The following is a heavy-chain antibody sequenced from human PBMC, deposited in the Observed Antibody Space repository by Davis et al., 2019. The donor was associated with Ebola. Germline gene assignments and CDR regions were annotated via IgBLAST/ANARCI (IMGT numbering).Heavy chain of an antibody. V-gene: IGHV1-69*13. J-gene: IGHJ5*02. CDR3: AILGYCSGGSCYSGWFDP. D-gene: IGHD2-15*01. CDR1: GGTFSSYA. Sequence: AASVKVSCKASGGTFSSYAISWVRQAPGQGLEWMGGIIPIFGTANYAQKFQGRVTITADASTSTAYMELRSLRSEDTAVYYCAILGYCSGGSCYSGWFDPWGQGTLVTVSS. CDR2: IIPIFGTA.